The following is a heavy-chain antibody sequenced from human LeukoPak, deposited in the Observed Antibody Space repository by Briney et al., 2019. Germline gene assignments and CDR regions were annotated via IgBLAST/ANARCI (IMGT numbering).Heavy chain of an antibody. Sequence: GGSLRLSCAASGFTFSTYGMNWVRQAPGKGLEWVSYITSSSSTIYYADSVKGRFTISRDNAKNSLYLQMNSLRAEDTAVYYCARDGYNLFHYWGQGTLVTVSS. D-gene: IGHD5-24*01. CDR1: GFTFSTYG. J-gene: IGHJ4*02. CDR2: ITSSSSTI. CDR3: ARDGYNLFHY. V-gene: IGHV3-48*04.